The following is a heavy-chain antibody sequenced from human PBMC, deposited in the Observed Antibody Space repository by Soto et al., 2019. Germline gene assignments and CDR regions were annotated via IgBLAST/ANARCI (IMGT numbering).Heavy chain of an antibody. D-gene: IGHD1-26*01. CDR2: IRANDESI. Sequence: PGGSLRLSCVASGFDFRSYEMNWVRQAPGKGLEWVSNIRANDESIYYADSVKGRVSVSRDDSKNTLFLVINALRGDDTALYYCARGRRVGLAATVDYWGLGSLVTVSS. J-gene: IGHJ4*02. CDR3: ARGRRVGLAATVDY. V-gene: IGHV3-48*03. CDR1: GFDFRSYE.